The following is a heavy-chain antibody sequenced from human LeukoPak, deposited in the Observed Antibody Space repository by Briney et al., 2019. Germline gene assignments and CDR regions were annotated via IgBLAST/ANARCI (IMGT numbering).Heavy chain of an antibody. CDR3: ASNPNYYDSSGYYYY. Sequence: PGGSLRLSCAASGFTFSSYWIHWVRQAPGKGLVWVSRINTDGSSTSYADSVKGRFTISRDNAKNTLYLQMNSLRAEDTAVYYCASNPNYYDSSGYYYYWGQGTLVTVSS. J-gene: IGHJ4*02. CDR1: GFTFSSYW. CDR2: INTDGSST. D-gene: IGHD3-22*01. V-gene: IGHV3-74*01.